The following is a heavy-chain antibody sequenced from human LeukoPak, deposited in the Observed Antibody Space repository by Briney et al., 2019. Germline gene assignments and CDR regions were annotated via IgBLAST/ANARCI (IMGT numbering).Heavy chain of an antibody. Sequence: MXWVRQAPGQGLEWMGWINPNTGGTNYAPKFQGRVTMTRDTSINTAYMQLSRLTFDDTAMYYCARDDSFQFDYWGQGALVTVSS. CDR3: ARDDSFQFDY. V-gene: IGHV1-2*02. D-gene: IGHD5-18*01. CDR2: INPNTGGT. J-gene: IGHJ4*02.